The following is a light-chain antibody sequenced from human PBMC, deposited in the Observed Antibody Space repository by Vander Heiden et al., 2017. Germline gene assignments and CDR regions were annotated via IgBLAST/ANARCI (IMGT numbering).Light chain of an antibody. V-gene: IGLV3-19*01. CDR2: GKN. Sequence: SSELAQDPAVSVAWGRTVRVACQGDSLRSYYASWYQQKPGRAPVLVIYGKNNRPSGIPDRFSGSSSGNTASLTITGAQAEDEADYYCNSRDSSGNHLNVVFGGGTKLTVL. J-gene: IGLJ2*01. CDR3: NSRDSSGNHLNVV. CDR1: SLRSYY.